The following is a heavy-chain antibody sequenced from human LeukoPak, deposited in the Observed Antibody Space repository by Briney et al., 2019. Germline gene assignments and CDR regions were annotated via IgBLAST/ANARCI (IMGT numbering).Heavy chain of an antibody. CDR2: IYYSGST. CDR3: ARARYCSSTSCAPGY. CDR1: GGSISSGGYY. Sequence: SETLSLTCTVSGGSISSGGYYWSWIRQHPGKGLEWIGYIYYSGSTYYNPSLKSRVTISVDTSKNQFSLKLSSVTAADTAVYYCARARYCSSTSCAPGYWGQGTLVTVSS. D-gene: IGHD2-2*01. J-gene: IGHJ4*02. V-gene: IGHV4-31*03.